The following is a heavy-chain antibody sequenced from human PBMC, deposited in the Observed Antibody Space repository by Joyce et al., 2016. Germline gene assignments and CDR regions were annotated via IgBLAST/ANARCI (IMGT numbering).Heavy chain of an antibody. Sequence: EVQLVQSGAEVKKPGESLKISCKGSGYRFTSYWIVWVRQTPGKGLEWMGILSPGDSDTRYSPSFQGQVTISADKSTSTTSLQWSSVKAADTAMYFCARQTSGWYTSAFDIWGQGTRVTVSS. V-gene: IGHV5-51*01. CDR1: GYRFTSYW. CDR3: ARQTSGWYTSAFDI. CDR2: LSPGDSDT. J-gene: IGHJ3*02. D-gene: IGHD6-19*01.